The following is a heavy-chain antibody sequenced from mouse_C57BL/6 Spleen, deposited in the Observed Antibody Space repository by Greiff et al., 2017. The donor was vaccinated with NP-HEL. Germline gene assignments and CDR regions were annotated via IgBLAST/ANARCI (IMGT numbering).Heavy chain of an antibody. CDR2: IDPSDSYT. V-gene: IGHV1-59*01. D-gene: IGHD1-1*02. CDR3: ARRGGNHWYFDV. Sequence: VQLQQPGAELVRPGTSVKLSCKASGYTFTSYWMHWVKQRPGQGLEWIGVIDPSDSYTNYNQKFKGKATLTVDTSSSTAYMQLSSLTSEDSAVYYCARRGGNHWYFDVWGTGTTVTVSS. J-gene: IGHJ1*03. CDR1: GYTFTSYW.